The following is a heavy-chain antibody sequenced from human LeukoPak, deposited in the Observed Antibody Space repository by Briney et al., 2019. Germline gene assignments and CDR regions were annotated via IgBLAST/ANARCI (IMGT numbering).Heavy chain of an antibody. CDR2: IYYSGGT. Sequence: SETLSLTCTVSGDSISSSYWNWIRQPPGKGLEWIGDIYYSGGTTYNPSLKSRVTISIDTSKNQFSLRLSSVTAADTAVYYCARQLSGRLMTFDYWGQGTLVTVSS. CDR3: ARQLSGRLMTFDY. D-gene: IGHD2-21*02. CDR1: GDSISSSY. J-gene: IGHJ4*02. V-gene: IGHV4-59*08.